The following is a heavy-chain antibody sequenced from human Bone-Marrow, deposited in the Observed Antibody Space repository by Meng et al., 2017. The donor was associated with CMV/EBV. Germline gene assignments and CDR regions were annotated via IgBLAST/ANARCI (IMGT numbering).Heavy chain of an antibody. J-gene: IGHJ6*02. D-gene: IGHD1-26*01. CDR3: ARVPKYSGSYSHYYYYGMDV. CDR2: IYYNENT. Sequence: SETLSLTCSVSGGSISSSSYYWGWIRQPPGKGLEWIGNIYYNENTYYNASLKSRVTISVDTSKNQFSLKLSSVTAADTAVYYCARVPKYSGSYSHYYYYGMDVWGQGTTVTVSS. CDR1: GGSISSSSYY. V-gene: IGHV4-39*07.